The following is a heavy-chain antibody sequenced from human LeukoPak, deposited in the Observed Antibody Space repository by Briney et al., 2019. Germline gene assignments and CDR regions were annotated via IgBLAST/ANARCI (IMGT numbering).Heavy chain of an antibody. J-gene: IGHJ4*02. D-gene: IGHD4-17*01. CDR3: ARDWATVTELDY. CDR2: IYYSGST. Sequence: ADTLSLTCTVSGGSISSSSYYWGWIRQPPGKGLEWIGSIYYSGSTYYNPSLKSRVTISVDTSKNQFSLKLSSVTAADTAVYYCARDWATVTELDYWGQATLVTVSS. V-gene: IGHV4-39*02. CDR1: GGSISSSSYY.